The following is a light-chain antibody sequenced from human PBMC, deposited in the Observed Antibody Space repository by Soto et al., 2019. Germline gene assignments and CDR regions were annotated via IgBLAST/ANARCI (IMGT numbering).Light chain of an antibody. V-gene: IGKV3-11*01. CDR2: DAS. CDR1: QSVSSD. Sequence: EIVLTQSPATLSLSPGERTTLCCRASQSVSSDLAWYQQKPGQATRLLIYDASNRATGIPARFSGSGSGTDFTLTISSLEAEDFAVYYCQQRSNWPPSTFGQGTRLEIK. J-gene: IGKJ5*01. CDR3: QQRSNWPPST.